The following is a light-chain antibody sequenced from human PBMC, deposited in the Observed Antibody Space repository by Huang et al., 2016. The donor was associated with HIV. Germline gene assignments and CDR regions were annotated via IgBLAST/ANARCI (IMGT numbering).Light chain of an antibody. J-gene: IGKJ1*01. CDR1: QAISNS. Sequence: DIQMTQSPSSLSASVGVKVSITCRASQAISNSLVWYQQQPGKAPKLLLYGASRLESGVSSRISGSGSGTDYTLTISSLQPEDFATYYCQQYFSTPRTFGQGTKVEIK. CDR3: QQYFSTPRT. V-gene: IGKV1-NL1*01. CDR2: GAS.